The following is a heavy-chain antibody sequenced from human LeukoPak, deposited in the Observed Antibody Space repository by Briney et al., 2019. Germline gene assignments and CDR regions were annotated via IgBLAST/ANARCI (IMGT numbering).Heavy chain of an antibody. D-gene: IGHD4-17*01. Sequence: PSETLSLTCTVSGGSISPYYWSWVRQPPGKGLEWIAYIYYTGATNYNPSLKSRVAISLDTSNSQFSLKLSSMTAADTAVYYCARVTEYRDSKYSHYYMDVWGKGTTVTVSS. V-gene: IGHV4-59*08. CDR3: ARVTEYRDSKYSHYYMDV. CDR1: GGSISPYY. CDR2: IYYTGAT. J-gene: IGHJ6*03.